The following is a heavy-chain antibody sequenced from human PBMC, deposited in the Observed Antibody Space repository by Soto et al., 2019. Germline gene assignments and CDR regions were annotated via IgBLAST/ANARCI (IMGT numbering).Heavy chain of an antibody. Sequence: EVQLVESGGGLVQPGGSLRLSCVASGFTLSGYAMNWVRQAPGKGLEWVSYISSSSSNIQYAGSVKGRFTISRDNAKNSLHLQIHSLRDEDTAVYYCARDCSLGSRYCRWFDPWGQGTLVTVSS. D-gene: IGHD2-15*01. CDR3: ARDCSLGSRYCRWFDP. CDR1: GFTLSGYA. CDR2: ISSSSSNI. J-gene: IGHJ5*02. V-gene: IGHV3-48*02.